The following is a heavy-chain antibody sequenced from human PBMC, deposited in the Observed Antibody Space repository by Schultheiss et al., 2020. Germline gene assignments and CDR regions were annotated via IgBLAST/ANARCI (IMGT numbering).Heavy chain of an antibody. CDR3: ARGGWPNYFDY. D-gene: IGHD6-19*01. Sequence: SETLSLSCTVSGDSVSSYFWSWIRQPPGKGLEWIGYIYSSGSTDYNPSLKSRLTISVDTSKNQFSLKLSSVTAADTAVYYCARGGWPNYFDYWGQGTLVTVSS. CDR2: IYSSGST. CDR1: GDSVSSYF. V-gene: IGHV4-59*02. J-gene: IGHJ4*02.